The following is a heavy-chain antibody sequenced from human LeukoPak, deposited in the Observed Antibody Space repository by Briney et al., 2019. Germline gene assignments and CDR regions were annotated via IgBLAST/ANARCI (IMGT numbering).Heavy chain of an antibody. CDR2: ISGSGGST. CDR3: ARESYSSGWSYYSDY. D-gene: IGHD6-19*01. CDR1: GFTFSSYA. V-gene: IGHV3-23*01. J-gene: IGHJ4*02. Sequence: PGGSLRLSCAASGFTFSSYAMSWVRQAPGKGLEWVSAISGSGGSTYYADSVKGRFTISRDNSKNTLYLQMNSLRAEDTAVYYCARESYSSGWSYYSDYWGQGTLVTVSS.